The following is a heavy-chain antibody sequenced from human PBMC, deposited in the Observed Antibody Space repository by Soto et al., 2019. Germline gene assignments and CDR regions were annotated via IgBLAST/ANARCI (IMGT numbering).Heavy chain of an antibody. V-gene: IGHV3-30-3*01. CDR3: AREKGGDILVVEAVTLVGGFDC. CDR2: ISYDGSNK. Sequence: QVQLVESGGGVVQPGRSLRLSCAASGFTFSSYAMHWVRQAPGKGLEWVAVISYDGSNKYYADSVKGRFTISRDNSKNTLYLQMNSLRAEVTAVYYCAREKGGDILVVEAVTLVGGFDCWGQGTLVTVSS. CDR1: GFTFSSYA. J-gene: IGHJ4*02. D-gene: IGHD2-15*01.